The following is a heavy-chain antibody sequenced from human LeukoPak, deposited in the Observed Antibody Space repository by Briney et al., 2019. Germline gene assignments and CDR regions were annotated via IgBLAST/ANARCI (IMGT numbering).Heavy chain of an antibody. J-gene: IGHJ6*03. CDR2: INHSGST. CDR3: ARGWPHCRSTSCYPLYYYYYMDV. D-gene: IGHD2-2*01. Sequence: PSETLSLTCAVYGGSFSGYYWSWIRQPPGKGLEWIGEINHSGSTNYNPPLKSRVTISVDTSKNQFSLKLSSVTAADTAVYYCARGWPHCRSTSCYPLYYYYYMDVWGKGTTVTVSS. V-gene: IGHV4-34*01. CDR1: GGSFSGYY.